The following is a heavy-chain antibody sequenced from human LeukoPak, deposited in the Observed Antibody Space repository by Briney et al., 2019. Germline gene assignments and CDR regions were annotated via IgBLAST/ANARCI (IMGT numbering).Heavy chain of an antibody. V-gene: IGHV3-73*01. CDR3: TRDYGVLFDY. CDR2: IRSKANSYAA. J-gene: IGHJ4*02. CDR1: GFTFSGSA. Sequence: PGGSLRLSCAASGFTFSGSAIHWVRQASGKGLEWVGRIRSKANSYAASSAASVKGRFTISRDDSKNTACLQMNSLKTEDTAVYYCTRDYGVLFDYWGQGTLVTVSS. D-gene: IGHD4-17*01.